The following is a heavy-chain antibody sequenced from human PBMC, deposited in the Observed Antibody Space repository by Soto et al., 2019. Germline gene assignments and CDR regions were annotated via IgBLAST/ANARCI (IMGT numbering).Heavy chain of an antibody. CDR3: ARELNTDPTAYYSIAY. CDR2: VGTANANT. CDR1: GYTFTAYG. D-gene: IGHD3-9*01. V-gene: IGHV1-18*01. J-gene: IGHJ4*02. Sequence: QVQLVQSGPEVTMLGASVKVSCKTSGYTFTAYGLAWLRQAPGQTTERLGWVGTANANTNYAEKFKGRVPMTSDRYTTTTNMELRSLRSDDTVVYYCARELNTDPTAYYSIAYWGQGTLVTVSS.